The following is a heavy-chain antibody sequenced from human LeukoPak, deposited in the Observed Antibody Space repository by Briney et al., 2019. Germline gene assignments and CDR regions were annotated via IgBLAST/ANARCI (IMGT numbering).Heavy chain of an antibody. J-gene: IGHJ4*02. V-gene: IGHV1-2*02. CDR2: INPNSGGT. CDR1: GYTFTGYY. D-gene: IGHD3-10*01. CDR3: AREDYYGSGSYCTDY. Sequence: ASVKVSCKASGYTFTGYYMHWVRQAPGQGLEGRGWINPNSGGTNYAQKFQGRVTMTRDTSISTAYMELSRLRSDDTAVYYCAREDYYGSGSYCTDYWGQGTLVTVSS.